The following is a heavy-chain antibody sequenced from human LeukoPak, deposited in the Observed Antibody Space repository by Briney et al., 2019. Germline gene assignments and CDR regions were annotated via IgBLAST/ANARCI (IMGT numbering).Heavy chain of an antibody. J-gene: IGHJ3*02. CDR2: ISTSGRST. Sequence: GGSLRLSCAASGFTFSTYAMSWDRQAPGKGLEWVSTISTSGRSTYYAASVKGRFTTSRDNSKNTLFLQMNSLRAEDTAVYYCAKGLNAYGSGSYSHLDAFDIWGKGTMVTVSS. CDR1: GFTFSTYA. D-gene: IGHD3-10*01. CDR3: AKGLNAYGSGSYSHLDAFDI. V-gene: IGHV3-23*01.